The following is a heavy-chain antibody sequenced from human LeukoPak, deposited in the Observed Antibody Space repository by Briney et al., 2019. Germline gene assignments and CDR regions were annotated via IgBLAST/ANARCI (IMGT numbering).Heavy chain of an antibody. Sequence: GGSLRLSCAASGFTFSSYWMSWVRQAPGKGLEWVANIKQDGSGKYYVDSVKGRFTISRDNAKNSLYLQMNSLRAEDTAVYYCAKEKPSSGEDHYGMDVWGQGTTVTVSS. CDR2: IKQDGSGK. D-gene: IGHD6-6*01. J-gene: IGHJ6*02. CDR1: GFTFSSYW. CDR3: AKEKPSSGEDHYGMDV. V-gene: IGHV3-7*04.